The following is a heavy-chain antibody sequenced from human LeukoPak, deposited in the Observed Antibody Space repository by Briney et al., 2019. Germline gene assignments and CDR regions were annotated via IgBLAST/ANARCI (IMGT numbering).Heavy chain of an antibody. CDR2: TYYSGST. D-gene: IGHD3-3*01. CDR3: AREFYGAASLGY. CDR1: GGSISSYY. J-gene: IGHJ4*02. V-gene: IGHV4-59*01. Sequence: SETLSLTCTVSGGSISSYYWSWIRQPPGKGLEWIGYTYYSGSTNYNPSLKSRVTISVDTSKNQFSLKLSSVTATDTAVYYCAREFYGAASLGYWGQGTLVTVSS.